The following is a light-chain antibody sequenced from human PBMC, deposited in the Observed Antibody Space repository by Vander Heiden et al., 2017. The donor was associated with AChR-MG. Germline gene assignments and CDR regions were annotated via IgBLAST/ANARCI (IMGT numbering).Light chain of an antibody. CDR1: QSISSW. CDR2: DAS. J-gene: IGKJ1*01. Sequence: DIQMTQSPSTLSASVGDRVTITCRASQSISSWLAWYQQKPGKAPKLLIYDASSLGSGVPSRFSGSGSGTEFTLTISSLQPDDFATYYCQQYNSYPVGFGQGTKVEIK. CDR3: QQYNSYPVG. V-gene: IGKV1-5*01.